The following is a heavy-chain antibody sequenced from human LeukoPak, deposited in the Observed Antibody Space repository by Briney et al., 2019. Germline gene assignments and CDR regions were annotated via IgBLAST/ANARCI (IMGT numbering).Heavy chain of an antibody. CDR3: ARDTYGGNSVYFDY. J-gene: IGHJ4*02. V-gene: IGHV3-64*01. D-gene: IGHD4-23*01. CDR2: ISSNGGST. CDR1: GFTFSSYA. Sequence: GGSLRLSCAASGFTFSSYAMHWVRQAPGKGLEYVSAISSNGGSTYYANSVKGRFTISRDNSKNTLYLQMGSLRAEDMAVYYCARDTYGGNSVYFDYWGQRTLVTVSS.